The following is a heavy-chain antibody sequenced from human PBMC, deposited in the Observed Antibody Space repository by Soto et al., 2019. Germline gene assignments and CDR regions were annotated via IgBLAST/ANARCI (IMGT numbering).Heavy chain of an antibody. V-gene: IGHV4-59*11. CDR3: ARVGSSGWSPDY. CDR1: GGSISGHY. D-gene: IGHD6-19*01. J-gene: IGHJ4*01. CDR2: IFYSGST. Sequence: SETLSLTCTVSGGSISGHYWIWIRQSPGKGLEWIGHIFYSGSTNYNPSLKSRVTLSVDTSKNQFSLRLSSVTAADTAVYYCARVGSSGWSPDYWGHGILVTVSS.